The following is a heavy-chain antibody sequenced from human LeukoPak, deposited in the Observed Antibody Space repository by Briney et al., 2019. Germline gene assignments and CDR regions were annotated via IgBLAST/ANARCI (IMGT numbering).Heavy chain of an antibody. CDR2: ISTYSGNT. Sequence: ASVKVSCKASGHTFTSYGVSWVRQAPGQGLEWMGWISTYSGNTNYAQKLQGRVTMTTDTSTSTAYMELRSLRSDDTAVYYCARDSPRFVVVPAATDYWGQGTLVTVSS. D-gene: IGHD2-2*01. CDR1: GHTFTSYG. J-gene: IGHJ4*02. V-gene: IGHV1-18*01. CDR3: ARDSPRFVVVPAATDY.